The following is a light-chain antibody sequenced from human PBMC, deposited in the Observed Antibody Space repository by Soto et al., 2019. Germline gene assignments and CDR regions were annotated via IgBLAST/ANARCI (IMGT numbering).Light chain of an antibody. CDR1: SSNIGSSS. Sequence: QSVLTQPPSASGTPGQRVTISCSGSSSNIGSSSVYWYQQLPGTAPKLLMYNNNRRPSGVPDRFSGSKSGTSGSLAISGLRSEDEADYYCATWDDSLSGVVFGGGTKLTVL. CDR3: ATWDDSLSGVV. J-gene: IGLJ2*01. V-gene: IGLV1-47*02. CDR2: NNN.